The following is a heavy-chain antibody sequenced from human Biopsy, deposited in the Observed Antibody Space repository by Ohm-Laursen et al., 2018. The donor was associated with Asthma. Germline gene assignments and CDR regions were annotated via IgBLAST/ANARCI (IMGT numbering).Heavy chain of an antibody. CDR3: VRDGTDDAFDI. Sequence: SLRLSCAAFGFTFSSFGMHWVRQAPGKGLEWMACISYDGSNKYYADSVKGRSTISRDNSKNTPDLQMNSLREEDTAVYYCVRDGTDDAFDIWGQGTVVSVSS. CDR1: GFTFSSFG. D-gene: IGHD1-1*01. CDR2: ISYDGSNK. J-gene: IGHJ3*02. V-gene: IGHV3-30*03.